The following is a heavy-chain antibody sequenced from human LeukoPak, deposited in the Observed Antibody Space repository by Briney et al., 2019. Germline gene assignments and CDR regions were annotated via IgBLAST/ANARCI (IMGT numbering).Heavy chain of an antibody. CDR3: ARVQNSYHYDSSGYVYY. V-gene: IGHV3-30-3*01. CDR2: ISYDGSKK. J-gene: IGHJ4*02. CDR1: GFTFSDYA. D-gene: IGHD3-22*01. Sequence: PGGSLRLSCAASGFTFSDYAMHWVRQAPGEGLDWATVISYDGSKKYYADSVKGRFTISRDNSKNTPYLQMNSLRAEDTAVYYCARVQNSYHYDSSGYVYYWGQGTLVTVSS.